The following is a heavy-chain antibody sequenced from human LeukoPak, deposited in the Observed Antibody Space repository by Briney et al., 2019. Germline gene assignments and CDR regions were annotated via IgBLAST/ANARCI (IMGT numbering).Heavy chain of an antibody. D-gene: IGHD3-22*01. CDR2: MNPNSGNT. Sequence: GASVKVSCKASGYTFTSYDINWVRQATGQGLEWMGWMNPNSGNTGYAQKFQGRVTMTRDTSISTAYMELSRLRSDDTAVYYCARSQSDSSGYLPTIDYWGQGTLVTVSS. V-gene: IGHV1-8*01. CDR1: GYTFTSYD. J-gene: IGHJ4*02. CDR3: ARSQSDSSGYLPTIDY.